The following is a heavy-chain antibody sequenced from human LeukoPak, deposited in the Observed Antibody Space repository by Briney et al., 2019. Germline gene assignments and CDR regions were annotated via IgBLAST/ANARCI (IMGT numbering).Heavy chain of an antibody. D-gene: IGHD3-22*01. Sequence: GGSLRLSCAGSGFSFGTQVMSWVRQAPGKGLEWVSSMSATGSRTYYADSVKGRFTISRDNSNNILYLHMTSLRADDTAVYYCANIAVLVVYIKVFDVWGPGTVVTVSS. J-gene: IGHJ3*01. CDR3: ANIAVLVVYIKVFDV. CDR2: MSATGSRT. CDR1: GFSFGTQV. V-gene: IGHV3-23*01.